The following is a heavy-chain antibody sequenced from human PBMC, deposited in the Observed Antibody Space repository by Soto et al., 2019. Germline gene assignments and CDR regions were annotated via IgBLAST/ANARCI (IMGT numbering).Heavy chain of an antibody. CDR3: AKDLPNWNYGGNWFDS. J-gene: IGHJ5*01. Sequence: GSLRLYCAASVFTFSSYAMSWVREAPGKGLEWVSGIRGSGGSTYYADSVKGRFTISRDNSKNTLYLQMNSLRAEDTAVYYCAKDLPNWNYGGNWFDSWGQGTLVTVSS. V-gene: IGHV3-23*01. CDR2: IRGSGGST. D-gene: IGHD1-7*01. CDR1: VFTFSSYA.